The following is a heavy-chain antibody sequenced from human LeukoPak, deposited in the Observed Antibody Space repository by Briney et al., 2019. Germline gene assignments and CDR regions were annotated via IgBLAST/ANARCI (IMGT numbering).Heavy chain of an antibody. D-gene: IGHD2-2*02. CDR3: ASHGYCSSTSCYTRWFDP. CDR2: IILIFGTA. CDR1: GGTFSSYA. V-gene: IGHV1-69*05. Sequence: SVKVSCKASGGTFSSYAISWVRQAPGQGLEWMGGIILIFGTANYAQKFQGRVTITTDESRSTAYMELSSLRSEDTAVYYCASHGYCSSTSCYTRWFDPWGQGTLVTVSS. J-gene: IGHJ5*02.